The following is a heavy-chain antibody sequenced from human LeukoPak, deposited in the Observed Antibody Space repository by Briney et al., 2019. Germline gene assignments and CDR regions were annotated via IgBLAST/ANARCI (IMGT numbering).Heavy chain of an antibody. Sequence: SETLSLTCTVSGGSISSYYWSWIRQPAGKGLEWIGRIYTSGSTNYNPSLKSRVTMSVDTSKNHFSLKLSSVPAADTAVYYCARMVRRLERLNIGASSDSATIYYFDYWGQGTLVTVSS. J-gene: IGHJ4*02. CDR2: IYTSGST. V-gene: IGHV4-4*07. CDR3: ARMVRRLERLNIGASSDSATIYYFDY. CDR1: GGSISSYY. D-gene: IGHD1-1*01.